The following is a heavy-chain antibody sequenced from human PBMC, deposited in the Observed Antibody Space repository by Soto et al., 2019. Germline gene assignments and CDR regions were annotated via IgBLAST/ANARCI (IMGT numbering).Heavy chain of an antibody. D-gene: IGHD2-15*01. CDR3: ARGGGYDGMDV. V-gene: IGHV3-53*01. Sequence: EVQLVESGGGLIQAGGSLRLSCAASGFIVSNNYMSWVRQAPGKGLEWVSLIYSGESTYYADSVKGRFTIPRDNSKNTVYLQMYSLRDEDTAVYYCARGGGYDGMDVWGQGTTVTVSS. CDR2: IYSGEST. CDR1: GFIVSNNY. J-gene: IGHJ6*02.